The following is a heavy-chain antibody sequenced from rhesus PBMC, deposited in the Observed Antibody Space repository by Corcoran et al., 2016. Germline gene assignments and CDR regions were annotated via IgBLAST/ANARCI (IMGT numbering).Heavy chain of an antibody. CDR1: GGSISSSNW. V-gene: IGHV4S7*01. Sequence: QVQLQESGPGLVKPSETLSLTCAVSGGSISSSNWWSWIRKSPGKGLEWIGYVYGGSGSTRYNPSLNSRVTISTDTAKNQFSLKLSSVTAADTAVYYCARLDGNWSDSWGQGVVVTVSS. CDR3: ARLDGNWSDS. CDR2: VYGGSGST. J-gene: IGHJ6*01. D-gene: IGHD4-35*01.